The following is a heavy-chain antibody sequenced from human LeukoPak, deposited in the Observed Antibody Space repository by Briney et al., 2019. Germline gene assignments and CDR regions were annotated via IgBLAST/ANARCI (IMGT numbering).Heavy chain of an antibody. CDR3: ATYGSGGADY. D-gene: IGHD3-10*01. CDR1: GGSFSGYY. Sequence: SETLSLTCAVYGGSFSGYYWSWIRQPPGKGLEWIGEINHSGSTNYNPSLKSRVTISVDTSKNQFSLKLSSVTAADTAVYYCATYGSGGADYWGQGTLVTVSS. CDR2: INHSGST. J-gene: IGHJ4*02. V-gene: IGHV4-34*01.